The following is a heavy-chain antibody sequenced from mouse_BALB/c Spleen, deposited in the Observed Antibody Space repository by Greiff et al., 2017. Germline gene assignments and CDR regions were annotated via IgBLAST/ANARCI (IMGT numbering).Heavy chain of an antibody. CDR3: VWGDMDY. J-gene: IGHJ4*01. Sequence: VKVVESGPGLVQPSQSLSITCTVSGFSLTSYGVHWVRQSPGKGLEWLGVIWSGGSTDYNAAFISRLSISKDNSKSQVFFKMNSLQANDTAIYYCVWGDMDYWGQGTSVTVTS. V-gene: IGHV2-2*02. CDR1: GFSLTSYG. CDR2: IWSGGST.